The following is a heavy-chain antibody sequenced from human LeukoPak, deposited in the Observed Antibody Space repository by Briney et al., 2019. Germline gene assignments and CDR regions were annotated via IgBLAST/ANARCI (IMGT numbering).Heavy chain of an antibody. Sequence: GESLEISCKDSGYSFTNYWIGWVRQMPGKGLEWMGIIHSADSNTKYSPSFQGQVTISADKSISTAYLQWSGLKASDTAMYYCAGARHGDYRWDYWGQGTLVTVSS. CDR1: GYSFTNYW. J-gene: IGHJ4*02. CDR2: IHSADSNT. V-gene: IGHV5-51*01. D-gene: IGHD4-17*01. CDR3: AGARHGDYRWDY.